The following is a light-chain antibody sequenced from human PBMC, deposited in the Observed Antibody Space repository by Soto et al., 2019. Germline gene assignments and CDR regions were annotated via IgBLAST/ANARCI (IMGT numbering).Light chain of an antibody. CDR3: QQSYISPPT. V-gene: IGKV1-39*01. Sequence: DIQMTQSPSSLSASQGDRVTITCRASQSISDYLNWYQQKPGKAPELRIYVASSLQSGVPSRFSGSGFGTDFTLTISSLQPEDFATYYCQQSYISPPTFGPGTKVNI. J-gene: IGKJ3*01. CDR1: QSISDY. CDR2: VAS.